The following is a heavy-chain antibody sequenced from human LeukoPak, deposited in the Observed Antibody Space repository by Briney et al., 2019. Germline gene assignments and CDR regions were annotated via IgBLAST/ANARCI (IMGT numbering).Heavy chain of an antibody. CDR1: GFTFSSYW. Sequence: PGGSLRLSCAASGFTFSSYWTRWVRQAPGKGLVWVSRINSDGSSTSYVDSVKGRFTISRDNAKNTLYLQMNSLRAEDTAVYYCARAARAAFDYWGQGTLVTVSS. D-gene: IGHD2-15*01. CDR2: INSDGSST. V-gene: IGHV3-74*01. J-gene: IGHJ4*02. CDR3: ARAARAAFDY.